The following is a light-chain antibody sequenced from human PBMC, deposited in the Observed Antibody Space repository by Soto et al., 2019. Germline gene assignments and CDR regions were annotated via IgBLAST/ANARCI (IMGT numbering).Light chain of an antibody. CDR2: EVT. J-gene: IGLJ2*01. V-gene: IGLV2-14*01. CDR1: SSDVGAYNS. CDR3: SSFTTTSTLVV. Sequence: QSALSQPASVSGSPGQSITISCTGTSSDVGAYNSVSWYQQHPGKAPKLMIYEVTNRPSGVSNRFSGFKSGTTASLTISGLQAEDEADYFCSSFTTTSTLVVFGGRTKLTVL.